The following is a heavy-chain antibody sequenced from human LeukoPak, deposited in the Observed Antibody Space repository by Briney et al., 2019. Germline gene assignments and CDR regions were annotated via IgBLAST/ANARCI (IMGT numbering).Heavy chain of an antibody. CDR3: AREPGAATRY. J-gene: IGHJ4*02. Sequence: PGGSLRLSCAASGFTVSSYWIHWVRQAPGKGLVWVSLIRRDGTTSFAASVQGRFTISRDNAKNSLYLQMNDLRAEDTAVYYCAREPGAATRYWGQGTLVTVSS. CDR2: IRRDGTT. CDR1: GFTVSSYW. D-gene: IGHD2-15*01. V-gene: IGHV3-74*01.